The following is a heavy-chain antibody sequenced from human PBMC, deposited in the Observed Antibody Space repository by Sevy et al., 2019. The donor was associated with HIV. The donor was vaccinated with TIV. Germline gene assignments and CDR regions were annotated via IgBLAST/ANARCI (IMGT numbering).Heavy chain of an antibody. V-gene: IGHV3-23*01. CDR3: AKAPPGHCSSGSCPRAYYYYGMDV. CDR2: MSGRGGST. Sequence: GSLRLSCADSGLTLSSYAMNWVRQAPGKGLEWVSAMSGRGGSTYYADSVEGRFTISRDNSKNTLYLQMNSLRAEDTAVYYCAKAPPGHCSSGSCPRAYYYYGMDVWGQGTTVTVSS. CDR1: GLTLSSYA. D-gene: IGHD2-15*01. J-gene: IGHJ6*02.